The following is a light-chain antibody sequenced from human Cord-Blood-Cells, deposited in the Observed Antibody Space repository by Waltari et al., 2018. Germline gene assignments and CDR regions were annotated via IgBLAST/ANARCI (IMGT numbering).Light chain of an antibody. J-gene: IGKJ2*01. Sequence: DIVMTQSPDSLAVSLGERATINCKSSQSVLYSSNNKNYLAWYQQKPGQPPKLLIYLASTRKSGVPYRFSGSGSGTDFTLTISSLQAEDVAVYYCQQYYSTPQTFGQGTKLEIK. CDR1: QSVLYSSNNKNY. CDR2: LAS. CDR3: QQYYSTPQT. V-gene: IGKV4-1*01.